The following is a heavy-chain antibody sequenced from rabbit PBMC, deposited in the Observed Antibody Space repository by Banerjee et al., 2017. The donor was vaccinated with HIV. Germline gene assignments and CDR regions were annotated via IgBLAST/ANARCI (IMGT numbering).Heavy chain of an antibody. CDR1: GFSFSSGYY. V-gene: IGHV1S40*01. CDR3: ARDGGYVGDGYSFNL. J-gene: IGHJ4*01. D-gene: IGHD8-1*01. Sequence: QSLEESGGGLVKPGGTLTLTCKASGFSFSSGYYMCWVRQAPGKGLEWIARIDAGSGGSTYYASWAKVRFTISKTSSTTVTLQMTSLTAADTATYFCARDGGYVGDGYSFNLWGQGTLVTDS. CDR2: IDAGSGGST.